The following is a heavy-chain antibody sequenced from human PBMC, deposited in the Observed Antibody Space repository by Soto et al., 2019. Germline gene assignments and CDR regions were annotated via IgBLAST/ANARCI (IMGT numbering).Heavy chain of an antibody. J-gene: IGHJ4*02. Sequence: GGSLRLSCAASGFTFSSYAMSWVRQAPGKGLEWVSAISGSGGSTYYAESGKGRFTISRDNSKNTLYLQMNSLRAEDTAVYYCAKDLMITFGGVMRGYFDYWGQGTLVTVSS. D-gene: IGHD3-16*01. CDR1: GFTFSSYA. CDR2: ISGSGGST. V-gene: IGHV3-23*01. CDR3: AKDLMITFGGVMRGYFDY.